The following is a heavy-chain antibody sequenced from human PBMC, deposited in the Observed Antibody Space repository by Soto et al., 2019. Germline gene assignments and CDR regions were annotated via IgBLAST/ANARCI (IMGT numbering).Heavy chain of an antibody. V-gene: IGHV4-30-4*01. Sequence: PSETLSLTCTVFGGSISSGNYYWSWIRQPPGKGLEWIGFISYSGSTYYSASLKSRVTISVDTSKNQFSLQLNSVTPEDTAVYYCARAYCSGGSCWAWSNWFDPWGQGTLVTVSS. J-gene: IGHJ5*02. D-gene: IGHD2-15*01. CDR1: GGSISSGNYY. CDR3: ARAYCSGGSCWAWSNWFDP. CDR2: ISYSGST.